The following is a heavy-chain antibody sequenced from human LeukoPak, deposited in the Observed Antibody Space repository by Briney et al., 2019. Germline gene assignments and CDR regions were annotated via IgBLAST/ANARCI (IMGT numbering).Heavy chain of an antibody. D-gene: IGHD3-22*01. J-gene: IGHJ3*02. CDR1: GYSFSSYW. CDR3: ARQYYDSSGSDAFDI. Sequence: GESLKISCKRSGYSFSSYWIGRVRHMPEKGLEWMGIIYPGDSDTRYSPSFQGQVTISADKSISTAYLQWSSLKASDTAMYYCARQYYDSSGSDAFDIWGQGTMVTVSS. V-gene: IGHV5-51*01. CDR2: IYPGDSDT.